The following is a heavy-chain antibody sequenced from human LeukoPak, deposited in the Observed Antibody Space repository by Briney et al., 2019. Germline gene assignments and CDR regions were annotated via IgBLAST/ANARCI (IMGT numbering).Heavy chain of an antibody. CDR1: GGSISSYY. Sequence: SETLSLTCTVSGGSISSYYWSRIRQPPGKGLEWIGYIYYSGSTNYNPSLKSRVTISVDTSKNQFSLKLSSVTAADTAVYYCARGDPLVAYGYWGQGTLVTVSS. J-gene: IGHJ4*02. D-gene: IGHD2-15*01. V-gene: IGHV4-59*01. CDR3: ARGDPLVAYGY. CDR2: IYYSGST.